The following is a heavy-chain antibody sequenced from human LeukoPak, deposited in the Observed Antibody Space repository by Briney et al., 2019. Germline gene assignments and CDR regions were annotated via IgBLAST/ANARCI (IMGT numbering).Heavy chain of an antibody. CDR3: AESLYFYDRSNYRYYYYMDV. V-gene: IGHV1-2*02. CDR1: GYTFTDYF. CDR2: INTNSGAT. Sequence: ASVKVSCKASGYTFTDYFMQWVRQVPGQGLEWMGWINTNSGATLYAQKFQGRVTMTRDTSSSTVYMELSTLTSDDTAVYYCAESLYFYDRSNYRYYYYMDVWAAGTTVTVSS. J-gene: IGHJ6*03. D-gene: IGHD3-22*01.